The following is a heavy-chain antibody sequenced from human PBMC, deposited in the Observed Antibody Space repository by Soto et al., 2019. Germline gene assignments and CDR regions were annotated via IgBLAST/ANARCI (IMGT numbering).Heavy chain of an antibody. Sequence: QVQLVQSGAAVKKPGSSVKVSCKASGGTFSSYAISWVRQAPGQGLEWMGGIIPIFGTANYAQKFQGRVTITADESTSTAYMELSSLRSEDTAVYYCARDMGCSGGSCYYLNAFDIWGQGTMVTVSS. V-gene: IGHV1-69*12. CDR3: ARDMGCSGGSCYYLNAFDI. D-gene: IGHD2-15*01. CDR1: GGTFSSYA. J-gene: IGHJ3*02. CDR2: IIPIFGTA.